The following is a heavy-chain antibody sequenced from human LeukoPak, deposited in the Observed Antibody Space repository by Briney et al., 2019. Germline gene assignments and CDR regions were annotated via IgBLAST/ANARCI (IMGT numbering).Heavy chain of an antibody. CDR1: GVAISRGGYA. J-gene: IGHJ5*02. D-gene: IGHD6-19*01. Sequence: SETLSLTCAVSGVAISRGGYAWNSIRQPPGKGLEWIAYIYHSGTTYYNPSLKSRATISVDTSKNQFSLKLSSVTAADTAVYYCVRGRYSSGWFKDKNWFDPWGQGIPVTVSS. V-gene: IGHV4-30-4*07. CDR3: VRGRYSSGWFKDKNWFDP. CDR2: IYHSGTT.